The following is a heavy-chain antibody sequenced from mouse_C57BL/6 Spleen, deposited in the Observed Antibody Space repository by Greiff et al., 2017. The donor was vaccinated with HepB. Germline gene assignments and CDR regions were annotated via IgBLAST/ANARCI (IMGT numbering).Heavy chain of an antibody. CDR2: ISNLAYSI. V-gene: IGHV5-15*01. J-gene: IGHJ1*03. CDR3: ARDYGSSYWYFDV. Sequence: EVKLQASGGGLVQPGGSLKLSCAASGFTFSDYGMAWVRQAPRKGPEWVAFISNLAYSIYYADTVTGRFTISRENAKNTLYLEMSSLRSEDTAMYYCARDYGSSYWYFDVWGTGTTVTVSS. CDR1: GFTFSDYG. D-gene: IGHD1-1*01.